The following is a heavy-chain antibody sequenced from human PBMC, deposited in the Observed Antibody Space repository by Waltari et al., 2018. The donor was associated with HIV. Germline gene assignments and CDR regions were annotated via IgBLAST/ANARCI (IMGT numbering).Heavy chain of an antibody. CDR3: ARSIKGYGYFGLYFDY. V-gene: IGHV4-4*07. D-gene: IGHD5-18*01. CDR1: GGSISSYY. Sequence: QVQLQESGPGLVKPSETLSPTCTASGGSISSYYWSWIRQPAGKGLEWIGRIYTSGSTNYNPSLKSRVTMSVDTSKNQFSLKLSSVTAADTAVYYCARSIKGYGYFGLYFDYWGQGTLVTVSS. J-gene: IGHJ4*02. CDR2: IYTSGST.